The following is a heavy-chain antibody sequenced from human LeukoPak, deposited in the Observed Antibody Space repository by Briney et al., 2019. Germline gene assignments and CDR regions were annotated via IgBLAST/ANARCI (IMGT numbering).Heavy chain of an antibody. J-gene: IGHJ4*02. CDR2: INHNGEMI. CDR3: ARDNDWAFHY. Sequence: GGSLRLSCAASGFTFSNYVMSWVRLAPGKGLEWVSYINHNGEMIFYPDFVKGRFTISRDNAKNSLYLQMNSLRDEDTAVYYCARDNDWAFHYWGQGTLVTVSS. V-gene: IGHV3-48*02. D-gene: IGHD3-9*01. CDR1: GFTFSNYV.